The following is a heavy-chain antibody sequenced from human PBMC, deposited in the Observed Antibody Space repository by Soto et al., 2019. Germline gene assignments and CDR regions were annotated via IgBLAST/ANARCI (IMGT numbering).Heavy chain of an antibody. D-gene: IGHD4-4*01. V-gene: IGHV3-30*18. Sequence: VQLVESGGGVVQPGRSLSLSCAASGFTFSNYGMHWVRQTPGKGLEWVAVISYDGSDKYYADSVKGRFTISRDNSKNTLYLQMNSLRAEDAAVYYCAKDPGGNYGLYYYYYYYMDVWGKGTTVTVSS. CDR1: GFTFSNYG. J-gene: IGHJ6*03. CDR3: AKDPGGNYGLYYYYYYYMDV. CDR2: ISYDGSDK.